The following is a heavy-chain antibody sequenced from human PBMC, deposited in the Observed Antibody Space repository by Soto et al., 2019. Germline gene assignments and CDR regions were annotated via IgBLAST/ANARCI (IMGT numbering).Heavy chain of an antibody. CDR1: GFTFSSYG. D-gene: IGHD3-16*02. CDR2: IWYDGSNK. J-gene: IGHJ4*02. Sequence: LRLSCAASGFTFSSYGMHWVRQAPGKGLEWVAVIWYDGSNKYYADSVKGRFTISRDNSKNTLYLQMNSLRAEDTAVYYCARGLRLGELSLSVDYWGQGTLVTVSS. CDR3: ARGLRLGELSLSVDY. V-gene: IGHV3-33*01.